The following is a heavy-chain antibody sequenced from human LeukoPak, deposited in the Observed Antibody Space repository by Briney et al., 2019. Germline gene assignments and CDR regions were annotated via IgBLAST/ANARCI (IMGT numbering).Heavy chain of an antibody. D-gene: IGHD3-10*01. J-gene: IGHJ5*02. CDR2: IYYSRST. V-gene: IGHV4-59*01. Sequence: SQTLSLTCTVSGGSISSYYSSWSRQPPRKRLGWIGYIYYSRSTNYSPSLKSRVTISVDTSKNQFSLKLSSVTAADTAVYYCARSGVRGVIISPSWFDPWGQGTLVTVSS. CDR3: ARSGVRGVIISPSWFDP. CDR1: GGSISSYY.